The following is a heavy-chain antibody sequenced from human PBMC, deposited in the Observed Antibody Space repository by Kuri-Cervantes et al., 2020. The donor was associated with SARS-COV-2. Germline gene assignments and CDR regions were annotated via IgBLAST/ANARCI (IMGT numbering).Heavy chain of an antibody. J-gene: IGHJ4*02. Sequence: SETLSLTCTVSGGSISSSLYYWGWVRQPPGQGLEWIGSIYYSRSTYYNPSLNSRVTISVDTSKNQFSLKLTSVTAADTAVYYCVRVDCSAGTCYRRSFDYWGRGTLVTVSS. D-gene: IGHD2-15*01. CDR1: GGSISSSLYY. V-gene: IGHV4-39*01. CDR3: VRVDCSAGTCYRRSFDY. CDR2: IYYSRST.